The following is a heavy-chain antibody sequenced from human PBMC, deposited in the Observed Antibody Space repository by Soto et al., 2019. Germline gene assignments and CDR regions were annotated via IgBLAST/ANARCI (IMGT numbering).Heavy chain of an antibody. J-gene: IGHJ6*03. V-gene: IGHV3-9*01. Sequence: PGGSLRLSCAASGFTFDDYAMHWVRQAPGKGLEWVSGISWNSGSIGYADSVKGRFTISRDNAKNSLYLQMNSLRAEDTALYYCAKVAYSSGPMAYVDVWGKGTTVTVSS. CDR3: AKVAYSSGPMAYVDV. CDR2: ISWNSGSI. D-gene: IGHD6-19*01. CDR1: GFTFDDYA.